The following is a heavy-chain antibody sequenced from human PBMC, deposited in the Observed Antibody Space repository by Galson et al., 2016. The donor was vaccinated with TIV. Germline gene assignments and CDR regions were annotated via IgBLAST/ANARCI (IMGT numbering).Heavy chain of an antibody. CDR2: VYAGGST. V-gene: IGHV4-61*10. D-gene: IGHD4-23*01. Sequence: ETLSLTCTVSGDALSSDNYYWSWVRQLAGKGLEWIGRVYAGGSTIYNPSLMSRLTISVDTSKNQLSLKLTSVTAADTAIYYCAREGAVRWPSNGFDIRGQGTMVTISS. CDR3: AREGAVRWPSNGFDI. CDR1: GDALSSDNYY. J-gene: IGHJ3*02.